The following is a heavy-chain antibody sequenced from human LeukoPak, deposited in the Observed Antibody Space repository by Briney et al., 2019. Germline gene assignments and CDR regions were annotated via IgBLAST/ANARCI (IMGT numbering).Heavy chain of an antibody. CDR1: GFTFISYE. J-gene: IGHJ4*02. D-gene: IGHD5-12*01. Sequence: GGALRLSCAASGFTFISYEMNWVRQAPGKGLEWVSYISSSGSTIYYADSVKGRFTISRDNAKTSLYLQMSSLRAEDTAVYYCARERPSRGYSGCFDYCGRGTLVIVSS. CDR3: ARERPSRGYSGCFDY. CDR2: ISSSGSTI. V-gene: IGHV3-48*03.